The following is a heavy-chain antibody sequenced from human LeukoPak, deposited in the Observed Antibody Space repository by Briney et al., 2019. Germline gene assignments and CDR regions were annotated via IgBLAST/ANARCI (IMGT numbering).Heavy chain of an antibody. D-gene: IGHD2-15*01. J-gene: IGHJ4*02. CDR1: GFTFSSYA. Sequence: GGSLRLSCAASGFTFSSYAMTWVRQAPGKGLEWVSSVSGSGGSTHYADSVRGRFTVSRDNSKNTLSLQMNSLRTEDTAVYYCAKDPQAYCSGGSCYLDYWGQGTLVTVSS. CDR3: AKDPQAYCSGGSCYLDY. V-gene: IGHV3-23*01. CDR2: VSGSGGST.